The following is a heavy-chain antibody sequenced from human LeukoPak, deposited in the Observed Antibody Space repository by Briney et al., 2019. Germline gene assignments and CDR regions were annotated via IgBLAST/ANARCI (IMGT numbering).Heavy chain of an antibody. J-gene: IGHJ4*02. CDR1: GGSFGVYY. Sequence: PSETLSLTCAVYGGSFGVYYWSWIRQPPGKGLEWIGEINHSGSTNYNPSLKSRVTISVDTSKNHFSLKLSSVTAADTAVYYCAGLGAGDLDYWGQGTLVTVSS. CDR3: AGLGAGDLDY. CDR2: INHSGST. V-gene: IGHV4-34*01. D-gene: IGHD3-10*01.